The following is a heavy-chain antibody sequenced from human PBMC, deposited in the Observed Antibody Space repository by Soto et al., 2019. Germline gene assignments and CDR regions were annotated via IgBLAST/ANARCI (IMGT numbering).Heavy chain of an antibody. V-gene: IGHV3-66*01. CDR2: IYSGGST. J-gene: IGHJ4*02. Sequence: EVQLVESGGGLVQPGGSLRLSCAASGFTVSSNYMSWVRQAPGKGLEWVSVIYSGGSTYYADSVKSRFTISRDNSKNTRDVQMDSLRAEDTAVYDCARVLVLVGYYFDYWGQGTLVTVSS. D-gene: IGHD2-8*02. CDR3: ARVLVLVGYYFDY. CDR1: GFTVSSNY.